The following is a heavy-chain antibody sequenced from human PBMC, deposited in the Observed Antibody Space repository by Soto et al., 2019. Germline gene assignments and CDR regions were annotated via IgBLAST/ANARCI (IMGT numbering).Heavy chain of an antibody. D-gene: IGHD5-12*01. Sequence: QVQLVESGGGVVQPGRSLRLSCAASGFTFSSYGVHWVRQAPGKGLEWAAVIWYDGSNKYYADSVKGRFTISRDNSKNTLYLQMNSLRAEDTAVYYCARDPPTTTGFDYWGQGTLVTVSS. CDR1: GFTFSSYG. CDR2: IWYDGSNK. V-gene: IGHV3-33*01. CDR3: ARDPPTTTGFDY. J-gene: IGHJ4*02.